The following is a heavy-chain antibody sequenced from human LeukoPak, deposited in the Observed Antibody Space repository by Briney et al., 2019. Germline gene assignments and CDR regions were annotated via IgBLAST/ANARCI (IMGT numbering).Heavy chain of an antibody. Sequence: SQTLSLTCAISGDSVSTNSAAWNWIRQSPSRGLEWLGRTYFRSKWYYDYPASVKGRTTINPDTSQNQFSLQLNSVTPQDTAVYFCVRDPDSSGVFGLDYWGQGILVTVSS. J-gene: IGHJ4*02. CDR1: GDSVSTNSAA. D-gene: IGHD6-19*01. CDR3: VRDPDSSGVFGLDY. V-gene: IGHV6-1*01. CDR2: TYFRSKWYY.